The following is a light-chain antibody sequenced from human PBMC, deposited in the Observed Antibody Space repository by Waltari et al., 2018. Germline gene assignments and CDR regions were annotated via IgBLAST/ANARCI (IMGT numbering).Light chain of an antibody. CDR1: SSNIGSSF. V-gene: IGLV1-47*01. J-gene: IGLJ3*02. CDR3: SSYTSSSTPWV. CDR2: RND. Sequence: QSVLTQPPSASGTPGQRVTISCSGSSSNIGSSFVCWYQHLPGTAPKLLIYRNDPRPSGVPDRVSGSRSGTSASLAISGLRSEDEADYDCSSYTSSSTPWVFGGGTKLTVL.